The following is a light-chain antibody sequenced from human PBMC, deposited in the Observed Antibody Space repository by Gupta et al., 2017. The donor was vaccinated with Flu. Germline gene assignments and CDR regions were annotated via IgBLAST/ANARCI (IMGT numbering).Light chain of an antibody. Sequence: DIQMTQSPTSLFASVGDRVAITCQANEDISNYLNWYQQKPGKAPKLLIYEASTLETGVPSRLSGTGCGLEFTLTINNLQAEDTATYFFQQFDDSPHISFGPGTKVDI. CDR1: EDISNY. J-gene: IGKJ3*01. V-gene: IGKV1-33*01. CDR3: QQFDDSPHIS. CDR2: EAS.